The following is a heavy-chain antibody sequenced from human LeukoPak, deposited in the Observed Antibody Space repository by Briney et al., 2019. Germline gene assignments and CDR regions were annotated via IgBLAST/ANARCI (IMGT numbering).Heavy chain of an antibody. V-gene: IGHV4-39*01. CDR2: IYYSGST. D-gene: IGHD3-9*01. Sequence: SETLSLTCTVSGGSISSSSYFWGWIRQPPGKGLEWFGSIYYSGSTFYNPSLKSRVTISVDTSKNQFSLKVSSVTAADTAVYYCARSPGGDNTLISDWGQGTLVTVSS. CDR1: GGSISSSSYF. J-gene: IGHJ4*02. CDR3: ARSPGGDNTLISD.